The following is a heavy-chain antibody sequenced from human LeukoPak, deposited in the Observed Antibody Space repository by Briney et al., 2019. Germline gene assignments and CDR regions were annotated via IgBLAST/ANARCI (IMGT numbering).Heavy chain of an antibody. V-gene: IGHV4-34*01. D-gene: IGHD1-26*01. CDR2: INQSEST. CDR3: ARGPASPVGATDFDY. J-gene: IGHJ4*02. CDR1: GGSFSSYY. Sequence: SETLSLTCAVYGGSFSSYYWSWIRQAPGKGLEWIGEINQSESTNYNPSLRGRVTISIDTSKNQFSLTLTSVTAADTAVYYCARGPASPVGATDFDYWGQGTLVTVSS.